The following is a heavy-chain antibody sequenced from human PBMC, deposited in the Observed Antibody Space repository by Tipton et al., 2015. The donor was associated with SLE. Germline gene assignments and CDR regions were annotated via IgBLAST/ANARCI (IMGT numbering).Heavy chain of an antibody. V-gene: IGHV4-38-2*01. CDR2: IYHSGST. D-gene: IGHD2-2*01. CDR3: ARGTSYADPDYYYGMDV. J-gene: IGHJ6*02. CDR1: GYSISSAYY. Sequence: TLSLTCVVSGYSISSAYYWGWIRQPPGKGLEWIGSIYHSGSTYYNPSLKSRVTISVDTSKNKFSLNLRSVTAADMAVYYCARGTSYADPDYYYGMDVWGQGTTVTVSS.